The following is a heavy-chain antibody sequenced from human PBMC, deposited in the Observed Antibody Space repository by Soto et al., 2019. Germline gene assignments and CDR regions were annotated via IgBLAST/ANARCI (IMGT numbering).Heavy chain of an antibody. D-gene: IGHD1-7*01. V-gene: IGHV4-34*01. CDR3: ARATSLELELRSSIDY. Sequence: SETLSLTCAVYGGSFSGYYWSWIRQPPGKGLEWIGEINHSGSTNYNPSLKSRVTISVDTSKNQFSLKLSSVTAADTAVYYCARATSLELELRSSIDYWGQGTLVTVSS. J-gene: IGHJ4*02. CDR1: GGSFSGYY. CDR2: INHSGST.